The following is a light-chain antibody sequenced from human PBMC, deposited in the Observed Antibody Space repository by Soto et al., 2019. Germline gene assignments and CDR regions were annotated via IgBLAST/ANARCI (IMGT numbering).Light chain of an antibody. CDR1: QSVNSK. J-gene: IGKJ5*01. CDR2: GGS. CDR3: QQYNYWPPIT. Sequence: EIVLTQSPGTLSLSPGERVTLSCRASQSVNSKVVWYQQNPAQAPRLLLYGGSTRGTGITARFSGSGSGTEVTPPISSLQSEDFAVYYCQQYNYWPPITFGQGTRLEIK. V-gene: IGKV3-15*01.